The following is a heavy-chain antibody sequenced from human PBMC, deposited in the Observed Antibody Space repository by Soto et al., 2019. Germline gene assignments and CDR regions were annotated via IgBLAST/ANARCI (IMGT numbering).Heavy chain of an antibody. CDR1: GDSVSSNSAA. CDR3: ARDSPPHYDYVWGSYRYFDL. CDR2: TYYRSKWYN. D-gene: IGHD3-16*01. J-gene: IGHJ2*01. V-gene: IGHV6-1*01. Sequence: SQTLSLTCAISGDSVSSNSAAWNWIRQSPSRGLEWLGRTYYRSKWYNDYAVSVKSRITINPDTSKNQFSLQLNSVTPEDTAVYYCARDSPPHYDYVWGSYRYFDLWRRGTLVTVSS.